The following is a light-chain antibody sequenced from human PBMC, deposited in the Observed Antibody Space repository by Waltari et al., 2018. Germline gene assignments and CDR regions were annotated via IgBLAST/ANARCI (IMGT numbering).Light chain of an antibody. J-gene: IGKJ1*01. V-gene: IGKV3-20*01. CDR1: QSVGKS. Sequence: EIVLTQSPGTLSLSPGERATLSCRASQSVGKSLAWYKQKPGQAPRLLIYDASSRATGIPDRFSGSGFGTDFSLTISRLEPEDFAVYYCQKYVSLPATFGQGTKVEIK. CDR3: QKYVSLPAT. CDR2: DAS.